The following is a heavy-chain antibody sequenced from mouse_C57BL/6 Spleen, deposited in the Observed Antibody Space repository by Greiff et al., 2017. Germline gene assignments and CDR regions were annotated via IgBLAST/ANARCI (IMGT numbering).Heavy chain of an antibody. CDR2: IIDGGSYT. V-gene: IGHV5-4*01. J-gene: IGHJ3*01. CDR1: GFTFSSYA. CDR3: ARETLDYDRAY. D-gene: IGHD2-4*01. Sequence: EVQGVESGGGLVKPGGSLKLSCAASGFTFSSYAMSWVRQTPEKRLAWVATIIDGGSYTYYPENVKGRFTISRDNAKNNLYLQMSHLKSEDTAMYYCARETLDYDRAYWGQGTLVTVSA.